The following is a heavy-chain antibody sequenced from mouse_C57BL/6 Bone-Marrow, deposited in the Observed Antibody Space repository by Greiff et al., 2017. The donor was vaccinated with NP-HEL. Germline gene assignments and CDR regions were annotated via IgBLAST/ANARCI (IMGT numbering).Heavy chain of an antibody. CDR3: ARPDGYYWFAY. D-gene: IGHD2-3*01. CDR2: IYYSGTI. J-gene: IGHJ3*01. Sequence: EVQLQQSGPGLVKPSQTVFLTCTVTGISITTGNYRWSWIRQFPGNKLEWIGYIYYSGTITYNPSLTSRTPITRDTPKNQFFLEMNSLTAEDTATYYCARPDGYYWFAYWGQGTLVTVSA. V-gene: IGHV3-5*01. CDR1: GISITTGNYR.